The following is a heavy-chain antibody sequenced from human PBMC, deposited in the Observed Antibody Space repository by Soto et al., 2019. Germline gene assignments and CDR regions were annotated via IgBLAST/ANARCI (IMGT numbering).Heavy chain of an antibody. V-gene: IGHV3-21*01. CDR3: ARESVVVVPAAMLYYYYGMDV. CDR1: GFTFSSYS. D-gene: IGHD2-2*01. Sequence: PGGSLRLSCAASGFTFSSYSMNWVRQAPGKGLEWVSSISSSSSYIYYADSVKGRFTISRDNAKNSLYLQMNSLRAEDTAVYYCARESVVVVPAAMLYYYYGMDVWGQGTTVTVSS. J-gene: IGHJ6*02. CDR2: ISSSSSYI.